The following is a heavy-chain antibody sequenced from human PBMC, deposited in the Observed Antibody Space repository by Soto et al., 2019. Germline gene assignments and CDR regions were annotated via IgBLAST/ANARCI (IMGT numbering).Heavy chain of an antibody. J-gene: IGHJ6*02. CDR3: ARGLWDFWSGYYSPYRYYGMDV. CDR1: GYTFTSYG. V-gene: IGHV1-18*04. Sequence: GASVKVSCKASGYTFTSYGISWVRQAPGQGLEWRGWISAYNGNTNYAQKLQGRVTMTTDTSTSTAYVELRSLRSDDTAVYYCARGLWDFWSGYYSPYRYYGMDVWGQGSTVTVSS. D-gene: IGHD3-3*01. CDR2: ISAYNGNT.